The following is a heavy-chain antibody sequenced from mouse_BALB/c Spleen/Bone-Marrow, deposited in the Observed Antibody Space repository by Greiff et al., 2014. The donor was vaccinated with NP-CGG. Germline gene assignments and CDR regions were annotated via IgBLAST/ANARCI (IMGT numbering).Heavy chain of an antibody. V-gene: IGHV2-3*01. CDR1: GFSLTSYG. J-gene: IGHJ4*01. Sequence: VMLVESGTGLVAPSQSLSITCTVSGFSLTSYGVSWVRQPPGKGLEWLGVIWGDGSTNYHSALISRLSISKDNSKSQVFLKLNSQQPEDKATYYCAKQEYYRYAYAMDYWGQGTSVTASS. CDR2: IWGDGST. D-gene: IGHD2-14*01. CDR3: AKQEYYRYAYAMDY.